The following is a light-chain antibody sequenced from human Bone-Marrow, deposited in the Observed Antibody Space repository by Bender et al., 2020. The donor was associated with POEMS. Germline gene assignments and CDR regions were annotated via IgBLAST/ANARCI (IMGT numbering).Light chain of an antibody. Sequence: QSALTQPPSASGSPGQSVTISCAGTINDVGAYNYVSWYQQHPGKAPKLIIYEVNKRPSGVPDRFSGSKSGNTASLTVSGLQTEDEADYYCSSYAGSNSPFGGGTKLTVL. CDR2: EVN. CDR1: INDVGAYNY. CDR3: SSYAGSNSP. V-gene: IGLV2-8*01. J-gene: IGLJ2*01.